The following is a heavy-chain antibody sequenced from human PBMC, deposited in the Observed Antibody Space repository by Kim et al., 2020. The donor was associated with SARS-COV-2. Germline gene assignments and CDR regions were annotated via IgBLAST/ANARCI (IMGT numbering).Heavy chain of an antibody. V-gene: IGHV4-59*01. D-gene: IGHD1-1*01. Sequence: TNYNPSLKSRVTISVDTSKNQFSLKLSSVTAADTAVYYCARDSRLKPFDYWGQGTLVTVSS. CDR3: ARDSRLKPFDY. J-gene: IGHJ4*02. CDR2: T.